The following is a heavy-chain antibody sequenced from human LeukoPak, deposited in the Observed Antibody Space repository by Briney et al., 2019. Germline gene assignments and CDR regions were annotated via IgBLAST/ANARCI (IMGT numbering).Heavy chain of an antibody. D-gene: IGHD1-26*01. J-gene: IGHJ3*02. CDR3: ARVRGGSGRSYAADAFDI. V-gene: IGHV3-74*01. CDR1: GFTFSNYW. CDR2: IYNDGSST. Sequence: PAGGSLRLSCAASGFTFSNYWMHWVRQAPGKGLVWVSRIYNDGSSTSYADSVKGRFTISRDNPKSTLYLQMNSLRADDTAVYYCARVRGGSGRSYAADAFDIWGQGTMVTVSS.